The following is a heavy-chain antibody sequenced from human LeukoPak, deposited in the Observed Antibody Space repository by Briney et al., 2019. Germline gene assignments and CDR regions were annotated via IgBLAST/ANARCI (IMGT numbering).Heavy chain of an antibody. CDR1: GFTFSTYA. J-gene: IGHJ4*02. V-gene: IGHV3-23*01. CDR3: AKDATYCGGDCYDQIDY. CDR2: FSGSGGST. D-gene: IGHD2-21*02. Sequence: GGSLRLSCADSGFTFSTYAMSWVRQAPGKGLEWVSTFSGSGGSTYFADSVKGRFTISRDNSKNTLYLQMNSLRAEDTAVYYCAKDATYCGGDCYDQIDYWGQGTLVTVSS.